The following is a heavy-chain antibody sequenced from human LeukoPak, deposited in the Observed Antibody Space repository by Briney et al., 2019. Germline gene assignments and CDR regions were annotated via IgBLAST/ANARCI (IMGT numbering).Heavy chain of an antibody. J-gene: IGHJ3*02. D-gene: IGHD3-16*02. Sequence: SSETLSLTCTVSGGSISSYYWSWIRQPPGKGLEWIGSIYYSGSTYYNPSLKSRVTISVDTSKNQFSLKLSSVTAADTAVYYCARDGIRDYVWGSYRPQHDAFDIWGQGTMVTVSS. V-gene: IGHV4-59*12. CDR3: ARDGIRDYVWGSYRPQHDAFDI. CDR1: GGSISSYY. CDR2: IYYSGST.